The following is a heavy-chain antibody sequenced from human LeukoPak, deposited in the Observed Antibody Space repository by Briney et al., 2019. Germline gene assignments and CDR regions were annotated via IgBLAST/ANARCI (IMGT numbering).Heavy chain of an antibody. Sequence: SETLSLTCTVSGGSISSSSYYWGWIRQPPGKGLEWIGYIYYSGSTNYNPSLKSRVTISVDTSKNQFSLKLSSVTAADTAVYYCARGTRYFDSWGQGTLVTVSS. CDR3: ARGTRYFDS. CDR2: IYYSGST. J-gene: IGHJ4*02. V-gene: IGHV4-61*05. D-gene: IGHD3-9*01. CDR1: GGSISSSSYY.